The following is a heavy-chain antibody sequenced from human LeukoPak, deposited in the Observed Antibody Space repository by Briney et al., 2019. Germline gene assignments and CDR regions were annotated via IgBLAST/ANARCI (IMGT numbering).Heavy chain of an antibody. V-gene: IGHV4-34*01. Sequence: SETLSLTCAVYGGSFSGYYWSWIRQPPGKGLEWIGEINHSGSTNYNPSLKSRVTISVDTSKNQFSLKLSSVTAADTAVYYCASAYSGSPTGAFDIWGQGTMVTVSS. CDR2: INHSGST. D-gene: IGHD1-26*01. CDR1: GGSFSGYY. CDR3: ASAYSGSPTGAFDI. J-gene: IGHJ3*02.